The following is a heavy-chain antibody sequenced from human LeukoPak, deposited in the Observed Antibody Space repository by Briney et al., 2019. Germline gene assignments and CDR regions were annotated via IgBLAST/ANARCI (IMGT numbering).Heavy chain of an antibody. Sequence: ASVKVSCKPSGYTFTSYYMHWVRQAPGQGLEWMGIINPSGGSTSYTEKFQGRVTMTRDTSTSTVYMELSSLRSEDTAVYYCARDYGDYSTPPDYWGQGTLVTVSS. CDR2: INPSGGST. CDR1: GYTFTSYY. CDR3: ARDYGDYSTPPDY. J-gene: IGHJ4*02. V-gene: IGHV1-46*01. D-gene: IGHD4-17*01.